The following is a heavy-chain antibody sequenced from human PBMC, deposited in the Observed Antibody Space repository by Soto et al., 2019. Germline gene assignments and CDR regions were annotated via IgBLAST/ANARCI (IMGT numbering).Heavy chain of an antibody. V-gene: IGHV3-23*01. J-gene: IGHJ4*02. CDR1: GFIFNNYA. Sequence: EVQLLESGGGLVQPGESLRLSCAASGFIFNNYAMSWVRQAPGKGLEWVSSISGSGGSTYYADSVKGRFTISRDNSKNTLYLQMNSLRDEDTAIYYCAKGELGTDYWGQGTLVTVSS. CDR3: AKGELGTDY. CDR2: ISGSGGST. D-gene: IGHD1-7*01.